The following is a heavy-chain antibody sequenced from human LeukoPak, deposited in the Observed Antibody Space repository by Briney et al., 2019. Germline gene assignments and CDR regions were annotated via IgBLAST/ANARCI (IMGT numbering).Heavy chain of an antibody. D-gene: IGHD3-3*01. V-gene: IGHV3-21*01. Sequence: GGSLRLSCAASGFTVSSNYMSWVRQAPGKGLEWVSSISTTSDYIYYADSVKGRFTISRDNAKNSLYLQMNSLRAEDTAVYYCAKTYYDFWSGYYWDYWGQGTLVTVSS. J-gene: IGHJ4*02. CDR3: AKTYYDFWSGYYWDY. CDR2: ISTTSDYI. CDR1: GFTVSSNY.